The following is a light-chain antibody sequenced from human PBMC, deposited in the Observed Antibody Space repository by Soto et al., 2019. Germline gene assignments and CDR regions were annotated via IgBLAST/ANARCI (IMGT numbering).Light chain of an antibody. CDR2: DAS. CDR1: QSISSW. CDR3: QHDESYWR. J-gene: IGKJ1*01. Sequence: GGRGSVTCRASQSISSWLAWYQQKPGKAPKLLIYDASSLESGVPSSFSVSGSGTEFVLTISILQPDDFATYYSQHDESYWRCGRGTKVAIK. V-gene: IGKV1-5*01.